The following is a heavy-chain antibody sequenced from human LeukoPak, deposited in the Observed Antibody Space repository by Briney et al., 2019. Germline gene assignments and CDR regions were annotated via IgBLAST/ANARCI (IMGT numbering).Heavy chain of an antibody. CDR3: ARILTGTTKEYYFDY. D-gene: IGHD1-7*01. J-gene: IGHJ4*02. CDR1: GYTFTGYY. CDR2: INPNSGGT. V-gene: IGHV1-2*02. Sequence: ASVKVSCKASGYTFTGYYMHWVRQAPGQGLEWIGWINPNSGGTNYAQKFQGRVTMTRDTSISTAYMELSRLRSDDTAVSYCARILTGTTKEYYFDYWGQGTLVTVSS.